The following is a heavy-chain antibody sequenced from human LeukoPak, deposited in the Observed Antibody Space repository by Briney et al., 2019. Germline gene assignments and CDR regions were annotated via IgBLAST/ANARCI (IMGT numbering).Heavy chain of an antibody. CDR1: GFTFSTYA. CDR2: ISGSGGST. CDR3: AKGLSSGYNHGFHY. Sequence: GGSLRLSCAASGFTFSTYAMSWVRQAPGKGLEWVSIISGSGGSTYYADSVQGRFAISRDNSRSTLYLQMNSLSAEDTALYYCAKGLSSGYNHGFHYWGQGTLVTVSS. V-gene: IGHV3-23*01. D-gene: IGHD5-18*01. J-gene: IGHJ4*02.